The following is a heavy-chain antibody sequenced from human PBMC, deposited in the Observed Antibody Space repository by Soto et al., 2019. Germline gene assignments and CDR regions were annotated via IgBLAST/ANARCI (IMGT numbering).Heavy chain of an antibody. V-gene: IGHV3-23*01. CDR2: MGGANGDT. CDR1: GFIFSDYA. Sequence: EVHMLESGGGLVQPGGSLRLSCAASGFIFSDYAMSWVRQAPGKGLEWVAGMGGANGDTYYTESVRGRFAISRDNSKSTLCLQLSSLRAEDTAVYFCAKDGVDHNSVWDPFDIWGQGTLVTVSS. J-gene: IGHJ3*02. D-gene: IGHD2-15*01. CDR3: AKDGVDHNSVWDPFDI.